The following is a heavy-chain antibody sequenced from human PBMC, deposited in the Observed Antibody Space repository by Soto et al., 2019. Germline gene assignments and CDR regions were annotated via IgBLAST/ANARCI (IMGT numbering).Heavy chain of an antibody. J-gene: IGHJ4*02. CDR1: GGSISSSNW. Sequence: QVQLQESGPGLVKPSGTLALTCAVSGGSISSSNWWSWVRQPPGKGLEWIGEIHHSGSTNYNLSLNXXVXIXVNKSKNPFSLKMSSVTAADTAVYYCERDGIAATGTWGQGTLVTVSS. CDR3: ERDGIAATGT. D-gene: IGHD6-13*01. V-gene: IGHV4-4*02. CDR2: IHHSGST.